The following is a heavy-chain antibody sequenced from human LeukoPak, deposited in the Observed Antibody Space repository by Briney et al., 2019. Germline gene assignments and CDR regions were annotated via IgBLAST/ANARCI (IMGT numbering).Heavy chain of an antibody. J-gene: IGHJ6*04. Sequence: GGSLRLSCAASGFTFSSYSMNWVRQAPGKALEWVSSISSSSSYIYYADSVKGRFTISRDNAKNSLYLQMNSLRAEDTAAYYCARDRQQLVPTNYYYYGMDVWGKGTTVTVSS. D-gene: IGHD6-13*01. CDR1: GFTFSSYS. CDR3: ARDRQQLVPTNYYYYGMDV. V-gene: IGHV3-21*01. CDR2: ISSSSSYI.